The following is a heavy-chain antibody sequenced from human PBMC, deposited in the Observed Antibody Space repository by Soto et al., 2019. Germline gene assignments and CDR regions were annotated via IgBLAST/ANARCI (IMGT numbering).Heavy chain of an antibody. D-gene: IGHD6-19*01. CDR3: AHIVVAGLGYYFDY. CDR1: VFSLSSTRMA. J-gene: IGHJ4*02. V-gene: IGHV2-5*02. Sequence: QITLKESGPTLVKPTQTLTLTCTFSVFSLSSTRMAVGWIRQPPGKALEWLALIYWDDDKRYSSFLKSSLTLTKDPSKNQVVHTMSNMDPVDTARYYCAHIVVAGLGYYFDYWGQGTLVTVSS. CDR2: IYWDDDK.